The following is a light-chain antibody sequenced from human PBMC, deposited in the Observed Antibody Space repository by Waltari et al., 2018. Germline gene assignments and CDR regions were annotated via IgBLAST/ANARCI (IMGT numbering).Light chain of an antibody. CDR3: HSAYSGPGRV. V-gene: IGLV3-25*03. CDR1: ILSAYF. CDR2: KTT. Sequence: SYELTQPPSVSVSPGQTARITCSGEILSAYFAYWYQQRSGQAPVMIIYKTTKRPSGVPERFSGSKSGATVTLTIRGVQSEDEADYYCHSAYSGPGRVFGGGTKLTVL. J-gene: IGLJ3*02.